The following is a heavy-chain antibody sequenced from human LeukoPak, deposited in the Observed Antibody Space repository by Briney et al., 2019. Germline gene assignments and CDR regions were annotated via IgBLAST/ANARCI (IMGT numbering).Heavy chain of an antibody. V-gene: IGHV3-30-3*01. CDR1: GFTFSSYA. CDR2: ISYDGSNK. J-gene: IGHJ4*02. Sequence: PGGSLRLSCAASGFTFSSYAMHWVRQAPGKGLEWVAVISYDGSNKYYADSVKGRFTISRDNSKNTLYLRMNSLRSEDMAVYYCARGRGGDGYNWLCYFDYWGQGTLVTVSS. D-gene: IGHD5-24*01. CDR3: ARGRGGDGYNWLCYFDY.